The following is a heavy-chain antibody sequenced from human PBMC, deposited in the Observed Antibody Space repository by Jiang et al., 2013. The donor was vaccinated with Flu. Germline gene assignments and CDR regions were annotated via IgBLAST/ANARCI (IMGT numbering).Heavy chain of an antibody. J-gene: IGHJ4*02. CDR2: IKQDGSEK. V-gene: IGHV3-7*01. Sequence: QLVESGGGLVQPGGSLRLSCAASGFTFSSYWMSWVRQAPGKGLEWVANIKQDGSEKYYVDSVKGRFTISRDNAKNSLYLQMNSLRAEDTAVYYCARDPIGYSSSWYLDYWGQGTLVTVSS. CDR1: GFTFSSYW. D-gene: IGHD6-13*01. CDR3: ARDPIGYSSSWYLDY.